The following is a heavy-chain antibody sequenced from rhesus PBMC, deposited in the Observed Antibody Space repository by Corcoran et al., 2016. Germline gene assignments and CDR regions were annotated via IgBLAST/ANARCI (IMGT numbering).Heavy chain of an antibody. Sequence: QVQLQESGPGLVKPSETLSLTCAVSGGSISSSYYYWSWIRQAPGKGLEGIGYISYTGSPRTNPSLKSRVTISSDTSKNQFSLKLSSVTSADTAVYYCARDYYEDVYGYSFDYWGQGVLVTVSS. CDR2: ISYTGSP. D-gene: IGHD3-9*01. V-gene: IGHV4-122*02. J-gene: IGHJ4*01. CDR3: ARDYYEDVYGYSFDY. CDR1: GGSISSSYYY.